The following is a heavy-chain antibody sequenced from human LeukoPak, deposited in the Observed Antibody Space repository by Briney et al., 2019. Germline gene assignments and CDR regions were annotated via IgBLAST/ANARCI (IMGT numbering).Heavy chain of an antibody. CDR1: GFSFSTYS. CDR2: IRGSGADK. J-gene: IGHJ4*02. Sequence: GGSLRLSCAASGFSFSTYSMSWVRQAPGKGLEWVSSIRGSGADKYYADSVKGRFSISRDNSQDTLSLQMNSLRAEDTAVYYCAKISWDGRGTFDWGRGTLVTDSS. CDR3: AKISWDGRGTFD. D-gene: IGHD1/OR15-1a*01. V-gene: IGHV3-23*01.